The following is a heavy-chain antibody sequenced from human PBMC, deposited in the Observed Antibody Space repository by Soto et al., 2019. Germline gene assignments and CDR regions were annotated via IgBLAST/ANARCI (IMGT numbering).Heavy chain of an antibody. CDR3: PRWSGTRLFAF. CDR1: GYTFSNYG. Sequence: QGQLVQSGAEVKKSGASVKVSCKASGYTFSNYGISWVRQAPGQGLEWMGWIRVYSGDTHYAQNFRGRVTMTADTSPTTAYMDLGNLTSDDTAVYFYPRWSGTRLFAFWGPGSLVTVSS. J-gene: IGHJ4*02. V-gene: IGHV1-18*04. D-gene: IGHD1-1*01. CDR2: IRVYSGDT.